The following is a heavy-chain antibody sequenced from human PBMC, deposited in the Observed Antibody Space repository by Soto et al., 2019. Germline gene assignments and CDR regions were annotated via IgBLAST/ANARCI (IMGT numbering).Heavy chain of an antibody. D-gene: IGHD5-18*01. J-gene: IGHJ6*02. V-gene: IGHV3-66*01. Sequence: EVQLVESGGGLVQPGGSLRLSCAASGFTVSSNYVSWVRQAPGKGLEWVSVIYSGGSTYYADSVKGRFTISRDNSKNTLYLQMNRLRAEDTAVYYCAREYSYGYYYYYAMDVWGQGTTVTVSS. CDR1: GFTVSSNY. CDR2: IYSGGST. CDR3: AREYSYGYYYYYAMDV.